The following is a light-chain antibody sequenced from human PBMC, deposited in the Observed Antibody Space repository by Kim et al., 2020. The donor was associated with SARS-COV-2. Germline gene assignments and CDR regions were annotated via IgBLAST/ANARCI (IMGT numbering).Light chain of an antibody. V-gene: IGKV3-11*01. J-gene: IGKJ2*01. CDR2: DAS. CDR3: QQRSNWPPYT. Sequence: PGERATLSCRASQSVSSYLAWYQQKPGQAPRLLIYDASNRATGIPARYSGSGSGTDFTLTISSLEPEDFAVYYCQQRSNWPPYTFGQGTKLEI. CDR1: QSVSSY.